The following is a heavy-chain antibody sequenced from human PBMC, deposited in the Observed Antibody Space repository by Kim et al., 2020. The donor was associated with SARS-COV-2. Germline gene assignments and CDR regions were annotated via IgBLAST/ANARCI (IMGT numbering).Heavy chain of an antibody. CDR3: AIITFGGVIVSRPTYYYGMDV. V-gene: IGHV3-21*01. CDR1: GFTFSSYS. J-gene: IGHJ6*02. Sequence: GGSLRLSCAASGFTFSSYSMNWVRQAPGKGLEWVSSISSSSSYIYYADSVKGRFTISRDNAKNSLYLQMNSLRAEDTAVYYCAIITFGGVIVSRPTYYYGMDVWGQGTTVTVSS. CDR2: ISSSSSYI. D-gene: IGHD3-16*02.